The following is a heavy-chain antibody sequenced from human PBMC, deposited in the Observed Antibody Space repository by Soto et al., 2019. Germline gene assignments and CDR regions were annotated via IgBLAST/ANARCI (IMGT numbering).Heavy chain of an antibody. CDR2: ISSSSSYI. CDR3: ARDQPYTYCSGGSCYNDYYYYMDV. V-gene: IGHV3-21*01. Sequence: PGGSLRLSCAASGFTFSSYSMNWVRQAPGKGLEWVSSISSSSSYIYYADSVKGRFTISRDNAKNSLYLQMNSLRAEDTAVYYCARDQPYTYCSGGSCYNDYYYYMDVWGKGTTVTVSS. CDR1: GFTFSSYS. J-gene: IGHJ6*03. D-gene: IGHD2-15*01.